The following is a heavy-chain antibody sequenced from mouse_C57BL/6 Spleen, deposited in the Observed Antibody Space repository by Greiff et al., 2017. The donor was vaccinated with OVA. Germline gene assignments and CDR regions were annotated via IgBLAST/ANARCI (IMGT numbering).Heavy chain of an antibody. CDR2: IYPRSGNT. D-gene: IGHD2-4*01. V-gene: IGHV1-81*01. CDR3: LYDYDVGRAY. Sequence: VKLQQSGAELARPGASVKLSCKASGYTFTSYGISWVKQRTGQGLEWIGEIYPRSGNTYYNEKFKGKATLTADKSSSTAYMELRSLTSEDSAVYFCLYDYDVGRAYWGQGTLVTVSA. CDR1: GYTFTSYG. J-gene: IGHJ3*01.